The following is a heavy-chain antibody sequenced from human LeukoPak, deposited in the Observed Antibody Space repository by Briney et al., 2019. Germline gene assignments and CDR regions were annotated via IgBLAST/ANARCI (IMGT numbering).Heavy chain of an antibody. D-gene: IGHD1-1*01. V-gene: IGHV3-23*01. CDR2: ITGGGGGT. Sequence: GGSLRLSCAASGFTFSSYAMSWVRQAPGKGLEWVSSITGGGGGTYYADSVKGRFTISRDDSKNTLYLQMNSLRAEDTAVYYCGKVSGYNHGPFDHWGQGTLVTVSS. J-gene: IGHJ4*02. CDR1: GFTFSSYA. CDR3: GKVSGYNHGPFDH.